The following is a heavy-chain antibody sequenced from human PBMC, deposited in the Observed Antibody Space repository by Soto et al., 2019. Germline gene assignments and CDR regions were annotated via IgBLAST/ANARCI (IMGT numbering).Heavy chain of an antibody. CDR3: ATSQLARSLGG. J-gene: IGHJ4*02. CDR1: EFTFSSYA. Sequence: GGSLRLSCAASEFTFSSYAMSWVRQAPGKGLEWVSAISGSGGSTYYADSVKGRFTISRDNSKNTLYLQMNSLRAEDTAVYYCATSQLARSLGGWGQGTLVTVSS. V-gene: IGHV3-23*01. CDR2: ISGSGGST. D-gene: IGHD2-2*01.